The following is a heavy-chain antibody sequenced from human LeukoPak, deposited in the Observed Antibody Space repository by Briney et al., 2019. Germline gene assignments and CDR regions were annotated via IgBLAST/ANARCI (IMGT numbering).Heavy chain of an antibody. Sequence: ASVKVSCKASGYTFTSYGISWVRQAPGQGLEWMGWISTYNGNTNYAQKLQGRVTMTTDTSTSTAYMELRSLRSDDTAVYYCARDLVYCSSTSCYSVNWFDPWGQGTLVTVSS. D-gene: IGHD2-2*01. CDR1: GYTFTSYG. CDR3: ARDLVYCSSTSCYSVNWFDP. CDR2: ISTYNGNT. J-gene: IGHJ5*02. V-gene: IGHV1-18*01.